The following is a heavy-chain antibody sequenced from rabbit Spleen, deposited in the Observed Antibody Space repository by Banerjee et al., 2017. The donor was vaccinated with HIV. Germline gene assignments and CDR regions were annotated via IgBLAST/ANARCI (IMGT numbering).Heavy chain of an antibody. CDR3: TRDDGSGHYIDGYFNL. J-gene: IGHJ4*01. V-gene: IGHV1S45*01. CDR2: IYTGSSGST. CDR1: GFSFSSSYW. D-gene: IGHD1-1*01. Sequence: EESGGDLVKPEGSLTLTCTASGFSFSSSYWICWVRQAPGKGLEWIGCIYTGSSGSTYYASWAKGRFTISKTSSTTVTLQVTSLTAADTATYFCTRDDGSGHYIDGYFNLWGPGTLVTVS.